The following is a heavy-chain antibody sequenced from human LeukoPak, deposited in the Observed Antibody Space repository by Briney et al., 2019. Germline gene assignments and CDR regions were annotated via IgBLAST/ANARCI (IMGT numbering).Heavy chain of an antibody. V-gene: IGHV3-15*01. CDR1: GFSFNKAW. CDR2: IKSKTNGGTT. CDR3: TTDMLVGATFPY. J-gene: IGHJ4*02. D-gene: IGHD1-26*01. Sequence: GGSLRLSCAASGFSFNKAWMSWVRQAPGKGLEWVGRIKSKTNGGTTDYAAPVKGRFTISRDESINTLYLQMNSLKTEDTALYYCTTDMLVGATFPYWGQGTLVTVSS.